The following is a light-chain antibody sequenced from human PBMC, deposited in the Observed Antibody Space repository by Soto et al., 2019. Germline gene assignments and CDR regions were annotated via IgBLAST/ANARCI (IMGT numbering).Light chain of an antibody. J-gene: IGLJ2*01. CDR2: QDS. CDR3: QAWDSSNVV. V-gene: IGLV3-1*01. CDR1: KLGHKY. Sequence: SYELTQPPSVSVSPGQTASITCSGDKLGHKYACWYQQKPGQSPVLVIYQDSKRPSGIPERFSGSNSGNTATLTISGTQAMDEADYYCQAWDSSNVVFGGGTKLTVL.